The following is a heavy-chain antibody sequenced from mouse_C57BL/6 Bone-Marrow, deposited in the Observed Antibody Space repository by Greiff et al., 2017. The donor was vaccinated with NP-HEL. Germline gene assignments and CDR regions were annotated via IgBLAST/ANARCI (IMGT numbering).Heavy chain of an antibody. CDR2: IDPSDSYT. CDR3: AMRGYSGVYYAMDY. V-gene: IGHV1-69*01. J-gene: IGHJ4*01. D-gene: IGHD1-1*02. Sequence: QVQLQQPGAELVMPGASVKLSCKASGYTFTSYWMHWVKQRPGQGLEWIGEIDPSDSYTNYNQKFKGKSTLTVEKSSSAAYMQLSSLTSEDSAVYYCAMRGYSGVYYAMDYWGQGTSVTVSS. CDR1: GYTFTSYW.